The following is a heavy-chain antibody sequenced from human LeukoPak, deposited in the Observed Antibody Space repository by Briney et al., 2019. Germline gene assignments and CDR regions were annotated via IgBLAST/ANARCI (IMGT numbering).Heavy chain of an antibody. CDR1: GGSISSSSYY. CDR2: IYYSGST. D-gene: IGHD2-15*01. Sequence: SETLSLTCTVSGGSISSSSYYWGWIRQPPGKGLEWIGSIYYSGSTYYNPSLKSRVTISVDTSKNQFSLKLSSVTAADTAVYYCARGPLIVVVVAATPDNWFDPWGQGTLVTVSS. J-gene: IGHJ5*02. CDR3: ARGPLIVVVVAATPDNWFDP. V-gene: IGHV4-39*01.